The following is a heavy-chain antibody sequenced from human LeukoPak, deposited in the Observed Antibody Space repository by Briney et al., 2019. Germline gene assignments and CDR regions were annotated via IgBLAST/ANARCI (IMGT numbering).Heavy chain of an antibody. J-gene: IGHJ4*02. D-gene: IGHD3-22*01. V-gene: IGHV1-2*02. CDR1: GYTFTGYY. CDR2: INPNSGGT. CDR3: ARAEYYYDSSGYYCFDY. Sequence: ASVKVSCKASGYTFTGYYMHWVRQAPGQGLEWMGWINPNSGGTNYARKFQGRVTMTRDTSISTAYMELSRLRSDDTAVYYCARAEYYYDSSGYYCFDYWGQGTLVTVSS.